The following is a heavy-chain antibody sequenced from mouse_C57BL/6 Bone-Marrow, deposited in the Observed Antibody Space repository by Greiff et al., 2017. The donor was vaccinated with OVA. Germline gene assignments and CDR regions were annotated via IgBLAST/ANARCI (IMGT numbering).Heavy chain of an antibody. CDR2: IHPNSGST. Sequence: QVQLQQPGAELVKPGASVKLSCKASGYTFPSYWMHWVKQRPGQGLEWIGIIHPNSGSTNYNEKFKSKATLTVAKSSRTACMQLSSLTSEVSAVYYCAGGSRVDYSGEGTTLTVSS. J-gene: IGHJ2*01. D-gene: IGHD1-1*01. CDR1: GYTFPSYW. V-gene: IGHV1-64*01. CDR3: AGGSRVDY.